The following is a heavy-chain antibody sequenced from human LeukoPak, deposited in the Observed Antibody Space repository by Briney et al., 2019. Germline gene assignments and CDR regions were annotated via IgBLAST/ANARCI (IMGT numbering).Heavy chain of an antibody. CDR2: INWNGGST. CDR3: ARGITMVRGVIPHYYMDV. J-gene: IGHJ6*03. Sequence: GGSLRLSCAASGFTFSSYSMNWVRQAPGKGLEWVSGINWNGGSTGYADSVKGRFTISRDNAKNSLYLQMNSLRAEDTALYYCARGITMVRGVIPHYYMDVWGKGTTVTVSS. V-gene: IGHV3-20*04. D-gene: IGHD3-10*01. CDR1: GFTFSSYS.